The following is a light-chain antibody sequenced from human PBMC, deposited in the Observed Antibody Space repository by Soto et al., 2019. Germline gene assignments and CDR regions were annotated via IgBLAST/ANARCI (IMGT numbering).Light chain of an antibody. CDR1: SSNIGAGYD. Sequence: QSVLTQPPSMSGAPGQRVTISCTGSSSNIGAGYDVHWYQHLPGTAPKLLLFGNNNRPSGVPDRFSGSKSGTSASLAITVLQAEDEAYYYCCSYAGSSTWVFGGGTKLTVL. CDR3: CSYAGSSTWV. J-gene: IGLJ3*02. V-gene: IGLV1-40*01. CDR2: GNN.